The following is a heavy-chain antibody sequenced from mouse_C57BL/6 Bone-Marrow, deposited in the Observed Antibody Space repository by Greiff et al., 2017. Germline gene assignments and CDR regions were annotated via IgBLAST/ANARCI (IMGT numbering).Heavy chain of an antibody. Sequence: QVQLQQPGAELVKPGASVKLSCKASGYTFTSYWMHWVKQRPGQGLEWIGMIHPNSGSTNYNEKFKSKATLTVDKSCNTAYRQLSSLTSEDSAVYSGASWGDYYGSSPYDFDVWGRGTTLTVTA. J-gene: IGHJ2*01. CDR3: ASWGDYYGSSPYDFDV. CDR2: IHPNSGST. CDR1: GYTFTSYW. V-gene: IGHV1-64*01. D-gene: IGHD1-1*01.